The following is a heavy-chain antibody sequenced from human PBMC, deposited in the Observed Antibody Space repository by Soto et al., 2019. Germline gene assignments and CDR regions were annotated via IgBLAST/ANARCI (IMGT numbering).Heavy chain of an antibody. D-gene: IGHD3-16*01. CDR2: ISDDGTNK. V-gene: IGHV3-30*18. CDR3: AKAGQSYAYKYGLDV. CDR1: GFTLSNYG. J-gene: IGHJ6*02. Sequence: QVQVVESGGGVVHPGGSLRLSCVVSGFTLSNYGMHWVRQAPGKGLEWMAMISDDGTNKFYADSVKGRFTISRDNSENTLYLQLKSLGIDDTAVYYCAKAGQSYAYKYGLDVWGQGTTVTVSS.